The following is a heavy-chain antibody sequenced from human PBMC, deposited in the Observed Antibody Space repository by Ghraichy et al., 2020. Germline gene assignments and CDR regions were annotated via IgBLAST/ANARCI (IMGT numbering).Heavy chain of an antibody. J-gene: IGHJ5*02. V-gene: IGHV3-74*01. D-gene: IGHD2-2*02. CDR2: INSDGSST. CDR1: GFTFSSYW. Sequence: GGSLRLSCAASGFTFSSYWMHWVRQAPVKGLVWVSRINSDGSSTSYADSVKGRFTISRDNAKNTLYLQMNSLRAEDTAVYYCARDPRYCSSTSCYTGNWFDPWGQGTLVTVSS. CDR3: ARDPRYCSSTSCYTGNWFDP.